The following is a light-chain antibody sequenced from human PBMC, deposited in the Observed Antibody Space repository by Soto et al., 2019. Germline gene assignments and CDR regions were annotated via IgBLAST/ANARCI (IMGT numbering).Light chain of an antibody. CDR1: RSDIGDSIF. CDR2: EVN. Sequence: QSALTQPASVSGSPGQSVTISCTGPRSDIGDSIFISWYQHSPGKAPRLLVYEVNNRTSGVSRRFSGSKAGNTASLTISGLLEKDEADYFCASFRSGTILVFGSGTQLPVL. V-gene: IGLV2-14*01. CDR3: ASFRSGTILV. J-gene: IGLJ6*01.